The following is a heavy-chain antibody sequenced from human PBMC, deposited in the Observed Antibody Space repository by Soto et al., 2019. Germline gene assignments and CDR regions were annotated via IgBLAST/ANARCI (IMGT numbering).Heavy chain of an antibody. CDR2: MNPNSGNT. CDR3: ARGPFTIFGVVTMGYVDY. D-gene: IGHD3-3*01. J-gene: IGHJ4*02. CDR1: GYTFTSYD. V-gene: IGHV1-8*01. Sequence: ASVKVSCKASGYTFTSYDINWVRQATGQGLEWMGWMNPNSGNTGYAQKFQGRVTMTRNTSISTAYMELSSLRSEDTAVYYCARGPFTIFGVVTMGYVDYWGQGTLFTV.